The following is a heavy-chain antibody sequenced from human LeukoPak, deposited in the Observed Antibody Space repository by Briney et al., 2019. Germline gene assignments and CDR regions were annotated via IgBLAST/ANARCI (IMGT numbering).Heavy chain of an antibody. J-gene: IGHJ3*02. CDR1: VFTFSTYW. Sequence: GGSLRLSCAASVFTFSTYWMTWVRQAPGKGLEWVANIKQDGSERHYADSVTGRFTISRNNAKNSLYLQMNSLRAEDTAVYYCARDVSPRYSSGWADAFDIWGQGTMVTVSS. CDR2: IKQDGSER. V-gene: IGHV3-7*01. D-gene: IGHD6-19*01. CDR3: ARDVSPRYSSGWADAFDI.